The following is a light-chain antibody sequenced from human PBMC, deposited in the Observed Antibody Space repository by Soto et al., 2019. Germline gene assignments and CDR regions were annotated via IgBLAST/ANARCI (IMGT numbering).Light chain of an antibody. CDR1: QSVSTN. J-gene: IGKJ1*01. Sequence: EIVMTQSPATLSVSPGDRATLSCRASQSVSTNLAWYQQKPGQAPRLLIYGASTRATGIPARFSGSGSGTEFTLTISSLQSEDFVLYYCQQYNNWPWTFGQGTMVDIK. V-gene: IGKV3-15*01. CDR2: GAS. CDR3: QQYNNWPWT.